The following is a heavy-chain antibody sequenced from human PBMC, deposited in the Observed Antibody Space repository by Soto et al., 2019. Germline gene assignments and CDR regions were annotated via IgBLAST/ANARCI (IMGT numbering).Heavy chain of an antibody. J-gene: IGHJ5*02. CDR1: GYTLTELS. Sequence: ASVKVSCKVSGYTLTELSMHWVRQAPGQGLEWMGWISAYNGNTSYAQNFQGRVTMTRDTSTSTVYMELSSLRSEDTAVYYCVRESTPTRWFDPWGQGTLVTVSS. CDR2: ISAYNGNT. V-gene: IGHV1-46*03. CDR3: VRESTPTRWFDP. D-gene: IGHD2-2*01.